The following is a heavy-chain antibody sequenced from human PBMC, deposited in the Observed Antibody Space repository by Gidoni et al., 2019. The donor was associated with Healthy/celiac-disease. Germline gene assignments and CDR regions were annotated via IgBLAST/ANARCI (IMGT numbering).Heavy chain of an antibody. CDR1: GFPFDDYA. Sequence: EVQLVESGGGLVQPGRSLRLSCAASGFPFDDYAMHWVRQAPGKGLEWVSGISWNSGSIGYADSVKGRFTISRDNAKNSLYLQMNSLRAEDTALYYCAKAPYYDFWSGYLYYFDYWGQGTLVTVSS. CDR2: ISWNSGSI. CDR3: AKAPYYDFWSGYLYYFDY. J-gene: IGHJ4*02. D-gene: IGHD3-3*01. V-gene: IGHV3-9*01.